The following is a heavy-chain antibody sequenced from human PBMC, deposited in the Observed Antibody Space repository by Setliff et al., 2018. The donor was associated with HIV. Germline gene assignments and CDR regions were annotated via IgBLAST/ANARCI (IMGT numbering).Heavy chain of an antibody. CDR2: VNPISGVT. CDR1: GYTFTSYG. V-gene: IGHV1-2*02. D-gene: IGHD6-13*01. Sequence: ASVKVSCKASGYTFTSYGISWVRQAPGQGLEWMGWVNPISGVTNDAQKFQGRVTMTRDTSISTAYMELTSLRSDDTAVYYCARDLNSSPFDYWGQGTLVTVS. CDR3: ARDLNSSPFDY. J-gene: IGHJ4*02.